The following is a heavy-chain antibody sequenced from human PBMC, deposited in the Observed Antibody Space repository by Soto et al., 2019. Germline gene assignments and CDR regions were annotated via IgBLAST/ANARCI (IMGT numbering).Heavy chain of an antibody. J-gene: IGHJ5*02. Sequence: SETLSLTCAVYGGSFSGYYWSWIRQPPGKGLEWIGEINHSGSTNYNPSLKSRVTISVDTSKNQFSLKLSSVTAADTAVYYCARVGVTIFGVAPNWFDPWGQGTLVTVSS. D-gene: IGHD3-3*01. CDR1: GGSFSGYY. CDR3: ARVGVTIFGVAPNWFDP. CDR2: INHSGST. V-gene: IGHV4-34*01.